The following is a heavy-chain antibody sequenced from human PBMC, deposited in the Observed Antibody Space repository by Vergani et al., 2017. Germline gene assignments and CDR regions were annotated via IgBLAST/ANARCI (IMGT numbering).Heavy chain of an antibody. J-gene: IGHJ5*02. CDR1: GYSFTSYW. Sequence: EVQLVQSGAEVKKPGESLTISCKGSGYSFTSYWIGWVRQMPGKGLEWMGIIYPGASDTRYSPSFQGQVTISADKSISTAYLQWSSLKASDTAMYYCAGLDRSGNEAGPAYTWGQGTLVTVSS. D-gene: IGHD6-25*01. CDR3: AGLDRSGNEAGPAYT. CDR2: IYPGASDT. V-gene: IGHV5-51*01.